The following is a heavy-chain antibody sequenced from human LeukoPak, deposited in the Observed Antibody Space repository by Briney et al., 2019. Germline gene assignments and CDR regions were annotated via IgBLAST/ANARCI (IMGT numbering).Heavy chain of an antibody. Sequence: PLETLSLTCTVSGYSISSGYYWGWIRQPPGKGLEWIGSIYHSGSTYYNPSLKSRVTISVDTSKNQFSLKLSSVTAADTAVYYCARLMPRNFDYWGQGTLVTVSS. J-gene: IGHJ4*02. V-gene: IGHV4-38-2*02. CDR1: GYSISSGYY. CDR3: ARLMPRNFDY. CDR2: IYHSGST. D-gene: IGHD2-8*01.